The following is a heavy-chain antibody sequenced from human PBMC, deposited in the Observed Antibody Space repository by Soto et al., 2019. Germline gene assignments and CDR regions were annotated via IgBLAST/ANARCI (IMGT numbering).Heavy chain of an antibody. CDR1: GYSFTSHF. J-gene: IGHJ4*02. V-gene: IGHV1-69*13. CDR2: IIPIFGTA. CDR3: ARGDYGGNSIDY. Sequence: SVKVSCKASGYSFTSHFMHWVRQAPGQGLEWMGGIIPIFGTANYAQKFQGRVTITADESTSTAYMELSSLRSEDTAVYYCARGDYGGNSIDYWGQGTLVTVSS. D-gene: IGHD4-17*01.